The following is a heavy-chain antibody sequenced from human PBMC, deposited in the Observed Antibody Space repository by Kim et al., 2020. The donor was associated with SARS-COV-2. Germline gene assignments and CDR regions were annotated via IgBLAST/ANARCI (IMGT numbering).Heavy chain of an antibody. CDR3: AKRESYGMDV. Sequence: SNKFYIDSVKGRFTISGDNSKNMLSLEMNSLRGEDTAVYYCAKRESYGMDVWGQGTTVTVSS. D-gene: IGHD1-26*01. J-gene: IGHJ6*02. V-gene: IGHV3-30*10. CDR2: SNK.